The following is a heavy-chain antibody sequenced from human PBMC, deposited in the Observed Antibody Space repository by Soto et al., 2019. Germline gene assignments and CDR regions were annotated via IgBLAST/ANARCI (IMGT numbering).Heavy chain of an antibody. D-gene: IGHD6-6*01. J-gene: IGHJ4*02. CDR1: GGSISSDNW. CDR2: IHDSGST. Sequence: SETLSLTCAVSGGSISSDNWWSWVRQPPGRGLEWIGEIHDSGSTNYNSSLKSRVTISVDKSKNQFSLKLSSVTAADTAMYSCARRIGARPYWGPGTLVTVSS. CDR3: ARRIGARPY. V-gene: IGHV4-4*02.